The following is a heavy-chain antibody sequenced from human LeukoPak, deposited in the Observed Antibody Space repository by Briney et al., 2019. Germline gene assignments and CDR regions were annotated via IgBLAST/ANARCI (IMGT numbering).Heavy chain of an antibody. V-gene: IGHV3-7*03. Sequence: GGSLRLSCAASGFTFSSYWMSWVRQAPGKGLEWVANIKQDGSEKYYVDSVKGRFTISRDNAKNPLYLQMNSLRAEDTAVYYCARDGMVRGVIGYYYYGMDVWGKGTTVTVSS. CDR2: IKQDGSEK. J-gene: IGHJ6*04. CDR3: ARDGMVRGVIGYYYYGMDV. CDR1: GFTFSSYW. D-gene: IGHD3-10*01.